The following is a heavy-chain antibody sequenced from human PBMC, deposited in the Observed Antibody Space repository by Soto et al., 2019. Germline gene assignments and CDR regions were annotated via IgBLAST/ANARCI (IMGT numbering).Heavy chain of an antibody. J-gene: IGHJ4*02. CDR2: IYYRGNA. Sequence: QLQLQESGPGLVKPSETLSLTCSVSDDSINSDKYYWGWIRQPPGKGLEWIGSIYYRGNAYYNPSLQSRVTISLDKAKSQFSLKLNSVTAADSAVYFCARLEVLATISCYFDFWGPGALVTVSS. CDR1: DDSINSDKYY. V-gene: IGHV4-39*01. CDR3: ARLEVLATISCYFDF. D-gene: IGHD2-8*02.